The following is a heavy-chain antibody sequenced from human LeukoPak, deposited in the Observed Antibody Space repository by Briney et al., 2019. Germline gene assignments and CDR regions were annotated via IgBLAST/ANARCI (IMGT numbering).Heavy chain of an antibody. J-gene: IGHJ4*02. V-gene: IGHV3-33*01. CDR2: IWYDGSNK. Sequence: PGRSLRLSCAASGFTFSSYGMHWVRQAPGKGLEWVAVIWYDGSNKYYADSVKGRFTISRDNSKNTLYLQTNSLRAEDTAVYYCARDPSIVVVTAPGYWGQGTLVTVSS. CDR3: ARDPSIVVVTAPGY. CDR1: GFTFSSYG. D-gene: IGHD2-21*02.